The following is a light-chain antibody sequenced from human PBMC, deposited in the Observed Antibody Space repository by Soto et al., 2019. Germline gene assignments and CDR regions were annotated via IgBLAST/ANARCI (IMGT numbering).Light chain of an antibody. CDR1: SSDVGGYNY. CDR2: DVR. Sequence: QSVLTQPRSVSGSPGQSVTISCTGTSSDVGGYNYVSWYQQHPGKAPKLMIYDVRQRPSGVPNRFSGSKSDNTASLTISGLQAEDEADYYGCSYAGTYTWVFGGGTKLTVL. V-gene: IGLV2-11*01. J-gene: IGLJ3*02. CDR3: CSYAGTYTWV.